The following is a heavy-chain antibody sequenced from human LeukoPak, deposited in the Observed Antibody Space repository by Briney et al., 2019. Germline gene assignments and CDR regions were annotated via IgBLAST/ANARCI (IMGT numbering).Heavy chain of an antibody. V-gene: IGHV3-7*03. D-gene: IGHD3-22*01. CDR1: GFTFNNYW. J-gene: IGHJ4*02. Sequence: GGSLRLSCAASGFTFNNYWMIWVRQAPGKGLEWVADIKYDESDKFYVDSVKGRFFISRDNAQNSVHLQMNSLRAEDTAVYYCAKSRLVVDTPESHFDYWGQGTLVTVSS. CDR2: IKYDESDK. CDR3: AKSRLVVDTPESHFDY.